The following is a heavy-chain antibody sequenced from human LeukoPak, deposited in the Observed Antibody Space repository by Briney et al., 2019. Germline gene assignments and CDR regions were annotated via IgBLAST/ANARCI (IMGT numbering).Heavy chain of an antibody. J-gene: IGHJ4*02. D-gene: IGHD2-8*01. CDR2: ISYSGST. CDR3: ASGLYCTNGVCYTGMVLS. CDR1: GGSISNYY. Sequence: SETLSLTCTVSGGSISNYYWSWIRQPPGKGLEWIGYISYSGSTNYNPSLKSRVTISVDTSKNQFSLKLSSVTAADTAVYYCASGLYCTNGVCYTGMVLSWGQGTLVTVSS. V-gene: IGHV4-59*08.